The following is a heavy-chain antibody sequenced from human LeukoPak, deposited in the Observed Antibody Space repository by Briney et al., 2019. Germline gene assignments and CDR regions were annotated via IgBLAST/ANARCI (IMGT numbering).Heavy chain of an antibody. CDR3: ARDGKWLPNDY. CDR2: INHSGST. J-gene: IGHJ4*02. CDR1: GGSFSGYY. V-gene: IGHV4-34*01. Sequence: SETLSLTCAVYGGSFSGYYWSWIRQPPGKGLEWIGEINHSGSTNYNPSLKSRVTISVDTSKNQFSLKLSSVTAADTAVYYCARDGKWLPNDYWGQGTLVTVSS. D-gene: IGHD3-22*01.